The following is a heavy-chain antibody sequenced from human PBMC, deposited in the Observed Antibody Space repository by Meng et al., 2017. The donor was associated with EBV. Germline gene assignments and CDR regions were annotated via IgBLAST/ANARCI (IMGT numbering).Heavy chain of an antibody. CDR2: INPNSGGT. CDR3: ARDEAAAGRPLGY. Sequence: QVQLVQAGAEVKKPXXSXKVXLKASGYTFTGYYMRWVRQAPGQGLGWMGWINPNSGGTNYAQKFQGWVTMTRDTSISTAYMELSRLRSDDTAVYYCARDEAAAGRPLGYWGQGTLVTVSS. CDR1: GYTFTGYY. V-gene: IGHV1-2*04. J-gene: IGHJ4*02. D-gene: IGHD6-13*01.